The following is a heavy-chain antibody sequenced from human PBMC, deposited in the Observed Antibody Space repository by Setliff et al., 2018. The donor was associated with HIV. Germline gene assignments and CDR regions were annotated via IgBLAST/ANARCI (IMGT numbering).Heavy chain of an antibody. D-gene: IGHD2-2*01. CDR2: IGSYSGYT. J-gene: IGHJ5*02. Sequence: ASVKVSCKASNYTLINYGVSWVRQAPGQGLEWMGWIGSYSGYTIYAQKFQDRLTMTTDTSTTTASMELRSLRSDDTAVYYCVRGHCNSDKCWYTWFDPWGQGTQVTLSS. CDR1: NYTLINYG. V-gene: IGHV1-18*01. CDR3: VRGHCNSDKCWYTWFDP.